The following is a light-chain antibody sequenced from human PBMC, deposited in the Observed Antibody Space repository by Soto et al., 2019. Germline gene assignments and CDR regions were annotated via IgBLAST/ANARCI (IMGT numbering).Light chain of an antibody. Sequence: QAVVTQPPSVCGAPGQRVTISCTGSSSNIGAGYDVHWYQQLPGTAPKLLIYANTNRPSGVPDRFSGSKSGTSASLAITGLQAEDEADYYCQSYDSSLSGSNWVFGGGTKLTVL. CDR3: QSYDSSLSGSNWV. CDR2: ANT. CDR1: SSNIGAGYD. V-gene: IGLV1-40*01. J-gene: IGLJ3*02.